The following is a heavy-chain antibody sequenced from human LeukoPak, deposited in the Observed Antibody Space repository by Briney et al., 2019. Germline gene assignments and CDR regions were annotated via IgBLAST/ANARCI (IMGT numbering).Heavy chain of an antibody. Sequence: GGSLRLSCAASGFTVSSNYMSWVRQAPGKGLEWVSVIYSGGSTYYADPVKGRFTISRDNTKNTLYLQMNSLRAEDTAVYYCARENFWGYDYWGQGTLVTVSS. D-gene: IGHD7-27*01. CDR1: GFTVSSNY. V-gene: IGHV3-66*01. J-gene: IGHJ4*02. CDR2: IYSGGST. CDR3: ARENFWGYDY.